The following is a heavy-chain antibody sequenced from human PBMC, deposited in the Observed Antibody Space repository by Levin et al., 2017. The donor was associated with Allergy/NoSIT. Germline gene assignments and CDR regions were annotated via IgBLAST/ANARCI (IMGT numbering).Heavy chain of an antibody. V-gene: IGHV4-59*01. J-gene: IGHJ4*02. Sequence: MSSETLSLTCSVSSGSISTYYWTWIRQPPGKGLEWIGYIYYSGSTYYNPSLKSRVTISVDTSKNQFSLKLSSVTAADTAVYYCARANSGWYHHDYWGQGTLVTVSS. CDR2: IYYSGST. D-gene: IGHD6-19*01. CDR1: SGSISTYY. CDR3: ARANSGWYHHDY.